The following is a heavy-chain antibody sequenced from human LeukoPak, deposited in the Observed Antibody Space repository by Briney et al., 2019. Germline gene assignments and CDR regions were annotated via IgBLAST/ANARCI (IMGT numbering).Heavy chain of an antibody. V-gene: IGHV1-69*06. CDR1: GGTFSSYA. CDR2: IIPIFGTA. J-gene: IGHJ4*02. CDR3: AQYSYGYLAQEAPPR. D-gene: IGHD5-18*01. Sequence: GASVKVSCKASGGTFSSYAISWVRQAPGQGLEWMGGIIPIFGTANYAQKFQGRVTITADKSTSTAYMELSSLRSEDTAVYYCAQYSYGYLAQEAPPRWGQGTLVTVSS.